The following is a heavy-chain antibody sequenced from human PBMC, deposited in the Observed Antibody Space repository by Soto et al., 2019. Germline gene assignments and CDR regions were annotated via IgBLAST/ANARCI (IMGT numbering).Heavy chain of an antibody. D-gene: IGHD3-9*01. CDR1: GYSFTSYW. Sequence: GESLKISCKGSGYSFTSYWISWVRQMPGKGLEWMGRIDPSDSYTNYSPSFQGHVTISADKSISTAYLQWSSLKASDTAMYYCARPIFGPTYYYYGMDVWGQGTTVTVSS. CDR2: IDPSDSYT. J-gene: IGHJ6*02. CDR3: ARPIFGPTYYYYGMDV. V-gene: IGHV5-10-1*01.